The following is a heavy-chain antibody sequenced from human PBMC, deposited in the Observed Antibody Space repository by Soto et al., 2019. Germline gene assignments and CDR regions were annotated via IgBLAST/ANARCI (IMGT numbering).Heavy chain of an antibody. D-gene: IGHD1-26*01. J-gene: IGHJ5*02. CDR1: GGTFSSYS. CDR2: IIPVFGTK. CDR3: ARGGVLKPFDP. V-gene: IGHV1-69*12. Sequence: QVQLVQSGAEVKKPGSSVKVSCKTSGGTFSSYSINWVRQAPGHGLEWMGVIIPVFGTKNFARSFRGRVSLTADEPTNTVYMDLTNLRSDDTGGYFCARGGVLKPFDPWCEGSLVTVPS.